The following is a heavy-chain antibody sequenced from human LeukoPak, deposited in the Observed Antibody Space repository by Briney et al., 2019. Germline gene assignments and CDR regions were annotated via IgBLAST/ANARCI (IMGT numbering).Heavy chain of an antibody. V-gene: IGHV1-8*01. CDR2: MNPNSGNT. Sequence: GASVKVSCKASGYTFTSYDINWVRQATGQGLEWMGWMNPNSGNTGYAQKFQGRVTMTRNTSISTAYMELSSLRSEDTAVYYCASARTTTSLITFFGVVTYYYYYMDVWGKGTTVTVSS. D-gene: IGHD3-3*01. CDR1: GYTFTSYD. J-gene: IGHJ6*03. CDR3: ASARTTTSLITFFGVVTYYYYYMDV.